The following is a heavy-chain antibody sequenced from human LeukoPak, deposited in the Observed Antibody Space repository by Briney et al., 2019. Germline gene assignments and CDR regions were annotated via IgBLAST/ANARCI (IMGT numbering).Heavy chain of an antibody. Sequence: SSETLSLTCAVYGGSFSGYYWSWIRQPPGKGLEWIGEINHSGSTNYNPSLKSRVTISVDTSKNQFSLKLSSVTAADTAVYYCARAGGTVTYFDYWGQGTLVTVSS. J-gene: IGHJ4*02. CDR2: INHSGST. CDR1: GGSFSGYY. D-gene: IGHD4-11*01. V-gene: IGHV4-34*01. CDR3: ARAGGTVTYFDY.